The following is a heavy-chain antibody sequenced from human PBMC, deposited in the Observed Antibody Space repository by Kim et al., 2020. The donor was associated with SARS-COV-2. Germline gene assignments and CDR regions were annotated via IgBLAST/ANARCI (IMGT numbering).Heavy chain of an antibody. J-gene: IGHJ4*02. CDR1: GFTFSSYA. D-gene: IGHD3-3*01. CDR3: AKRVASEMIFGVVIKSLGEGYFDY. CDR2: ISGSGGST. Sequence: GGSLRLSCAASGFTFSSYAMSWVRQAPGKGLEWVSAISGSGGSTYYADSVKGRFTISRDNSKNTLYLQMNSLRAEDTAVYYCAKRVASEMIFGVVIKSLGEGYFDYWGQGTLVTVSS. V-gene: IGHV3-23*01.